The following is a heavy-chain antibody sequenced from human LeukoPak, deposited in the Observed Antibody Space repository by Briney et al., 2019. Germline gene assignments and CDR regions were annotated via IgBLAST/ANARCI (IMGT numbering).Heavy chain of an antibody. CDR2: IYYSGST. CDR1: GGSISSSSYY. J-gene: IGHJ5*02. CDR3: AGTPIVGATHLGFDP. V-gene: IGHV4-39*07. Sequence: SETLSLTCTVSGGSISSSSYYWGWIRQPPGKGLEWIGSIYYSGSTYYNPSLKSRVTISVDTSKNQFSLKLSSVTAADTAVYYCAGTPIVGATHLGFDPWGQGTLVTVSS. D-gene: IGHD1-26*01.